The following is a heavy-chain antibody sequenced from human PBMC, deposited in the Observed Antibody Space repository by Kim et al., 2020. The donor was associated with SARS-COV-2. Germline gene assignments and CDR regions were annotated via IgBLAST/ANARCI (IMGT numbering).Heavy chain of an antibody. CDR1: GFSFSTYG. D-gene: IGHD3-10*01. J-gene: IGHJ4*02. V-gene: IGHV3-30*18. CDR3: AKDGLNYYGSGRSDYFDY. CDR2: ISYEGSNK. Sequence: GGSLRLSCAASGFSFSTYGMHWVRQAPGKGLEWVAVISYEGSNKYHADSVQGRFTISRDNSKNTLYLQMNSLRVEDTAVYYCAKDGLNYYGSGRSDYFDYWGQGTLAIVSS.